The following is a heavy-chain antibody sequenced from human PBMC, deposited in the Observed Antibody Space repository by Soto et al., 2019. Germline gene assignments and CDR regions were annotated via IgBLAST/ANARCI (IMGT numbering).Heavy chain of an antibody. CDR3: ARYDSSGPLTSGFDY. J-gene: IGHJ4*02. V-gene: IGHV4-30-4*01. Sequence: QVQLQESGPGLVKPSQTLSLTCTVSGGSISSGDYYWSWIRQPPGKGLEWIGYIYYSGSTYYNPSLTSRVTISVDTSKNQFSLKLSSVTAADTAVYSCARYDSSGPLTSGFDYWGQGTLVTVSS. CDR1: GGSISSGDYY. D-gene: IGHD3-22*01. CDR2: IYYSGST.